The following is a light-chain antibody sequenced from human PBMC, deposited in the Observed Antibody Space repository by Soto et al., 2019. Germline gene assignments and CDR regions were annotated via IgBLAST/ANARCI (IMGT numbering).Light chain of an antibody. Sequence: DIVMTQSPDSLAVSLGERATINCKSSQSVLYSSNNKNYLAWYQQRPGQPPKLLIYWASTRESGVPDRFSGSGSGTDFTISITSVQREDVAVYYCQQYESTPPTFGQGTKLEIK. CDR2: WAS. CDR1: QSVLYSSNNKNY. CDR3: QQYESTPPT. V-gene: IGKV4-1*01. J-gene: IGKJ2*01.